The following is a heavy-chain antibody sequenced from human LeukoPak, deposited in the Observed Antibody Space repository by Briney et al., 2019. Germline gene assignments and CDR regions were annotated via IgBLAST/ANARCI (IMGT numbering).Heavy chain of an antibody. D-gene: IGHD2-21*01. Sequence: ASVKVSCKASGYTFTSYDINWVRQATGQGLEWMGWMNPNSGNTGYAQKFQGRVTMTRNTSISTAYLQWSSLRASDTAMYYCARERWGSGDYWGQGTLVTVSS. CDR3: ARERWGSGDY. CDR2: MNPNSGNT. V-gene: IGHV1-8*01. J-gene: IGHJ4*02. CDR1: GYTFTSYD.